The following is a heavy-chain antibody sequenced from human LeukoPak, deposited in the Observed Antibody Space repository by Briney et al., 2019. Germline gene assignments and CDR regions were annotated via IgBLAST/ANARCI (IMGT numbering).Heavy chain of an antibody. V-gene: IGHV3-21*01. J-gene: IGHJ4*02. Sequence: GGSLRLSCAASGFTFSSYSMNWVRQAPGKGLEWVSTIVSSSSHIYYADSVKGRFTISRDNAKNSLYLQMNSLRAEDTAVYYCARDLGSIWREGVFDYWGQGTLVTVSS. CDR1: GFTFSSYS. CDR3: ARDLGSIWREGVFDY. CDR2: IVSSSSHI. D-gene: IGHD6-13*01.